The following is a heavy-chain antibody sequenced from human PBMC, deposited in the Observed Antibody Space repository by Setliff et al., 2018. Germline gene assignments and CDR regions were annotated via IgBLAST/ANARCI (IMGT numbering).Heavy chain of an antibody. CDR1: GFTFSSYS. J-gene: IGHJ5*02. D-gene: IGHD3-22*01. Sequence: PGGSLRLSCAASGFTFSSYSMNWVRQAPGKGLEWVSSISSSSSTIYYADSVKGRFTISRDNAKNSLYLQMNSLRAADTAVYYCAKGPDSSGYQGWFDPWGQGTLVTVSS. V-gene: IGHV3-48*01. CDR3: AKGPDSSGYQGWFDP. CDR2: ISSSSSTI.